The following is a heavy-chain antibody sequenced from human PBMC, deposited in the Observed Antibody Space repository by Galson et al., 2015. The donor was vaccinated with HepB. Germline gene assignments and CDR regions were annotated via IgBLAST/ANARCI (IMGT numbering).Heavy chain of an antibody. CDR2: INHSGST. D-gene: IGHD4-23*01. J-gene: IGHJ3*02. CDR3: ASPVVTPGRFDI. V-gene: IGHV4-34*01. CDR1: GGSFSGYY. Sequence: LSLTCAVYGGSFSGYYWSWIRQPPGKGLEWIGEINHSGSTNYNPSLKSRVTISVDTSKNQFSLKLSSVTAADTAVYYCASPVVTPGRFDIWGQGTVVTVSS.